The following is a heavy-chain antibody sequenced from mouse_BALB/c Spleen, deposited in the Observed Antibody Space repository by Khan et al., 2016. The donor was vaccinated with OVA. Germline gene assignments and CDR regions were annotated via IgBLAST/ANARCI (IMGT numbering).Heavy chain of an antibody. CDR3: ARWGPYGNYGAS. D-gene: IGHD2-1*01. V-gene: IGHV1-9*01. CDR1: GYTFRSSW. CDR2: ILPGSGST. Sequence: QVQLQQSGAELMKPGASVKISCKATGYTFRSSWIEWIKQRPGHGLEWIGEILPGSGSTNYNEMFKVKATFTADSASNTAYMQLSSLTSEDSAVYYCARWGPYGNYGASWGQGTLVTVSA. J-gene: IGHJ3*01.